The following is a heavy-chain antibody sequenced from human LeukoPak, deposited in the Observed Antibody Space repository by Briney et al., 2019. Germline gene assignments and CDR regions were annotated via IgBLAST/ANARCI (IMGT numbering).Heavy chain of an antibody. Sequence: ASVKVSCKASGYTFTGYYMHWVRQAPGQGLEWMGWINPNSGGTNYAQKFQGRVTMTRDTSIGTAYMELSRLRSDDPAVYYCARGAYRGTVTWNYWGQGTLVTVSS. D-gene: IGHD4-17*01. CDR2: INPNSGGT. V-gene: IGHV1-2*02. J-gene: IGHJ4*02. CDR1: GYTFTGYY. CDR3: ARGAYRGTVTWNY.